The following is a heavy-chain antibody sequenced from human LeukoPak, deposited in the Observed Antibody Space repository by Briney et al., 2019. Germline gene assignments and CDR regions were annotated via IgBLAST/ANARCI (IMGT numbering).Heavy chain of an antibody. CDR1: GFTFSSYA. Sequence: GSLRLSCAASGFTFSSYAMSWVRQPPGKGLEWVSAISGSGGSTHYADSVKGRFTISKDNSKNTLYLQMNRLRAEDTAVYYCAKGPTGTTGTFDIWGQGTMVTVSS. D-gene: IGHD1-1*01. J-gene: IGHJ3*02. V-gene: IGHV3-23*01. CDR3: AKGPTGTTGTFDI. CDR2: ISGSGGST.